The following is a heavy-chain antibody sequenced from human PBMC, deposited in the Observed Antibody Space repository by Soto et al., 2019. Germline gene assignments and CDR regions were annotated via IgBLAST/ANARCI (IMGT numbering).Heavy chain of an antibody. D-gene: IGHD3-10*01. V-gene: IGHV4-31*03. Sequence: QVQLQESGPGLVKPSQTLSLTCTVSGGSISSGGYYWSWIRQHPGKGLEWIGYIYYSGRSYYNPSRKSRVTISVDTSKNQFSLKLSSVTAAETAVYYCARYGGQRTFDILGQGTMVTVA. CDR3: ARYGGQRTFDI. J-gene: IGHJ3*02. CDR2: IYYSGRS. CDR1: GGSISSGGYY.